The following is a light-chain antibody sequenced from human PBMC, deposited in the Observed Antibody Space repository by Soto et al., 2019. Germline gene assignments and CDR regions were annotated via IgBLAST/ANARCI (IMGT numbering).Light chain of an antibody. CDR1: QSVSSY. V-gene: IGKV3-11*01. CDR2: DAS. J-gene: IGKJ3*01. CDR3: QQYGSSLFT. Sequence: EIELTQSPATLSLSPGERATLSCRASQSVSSYLAWYQQKPGQAPRLLIYDASNRATGIPARFSGSGSGTDFTLTISSLEPEDFAVYYCQQYGSSLFTFGPGTKVDFK.